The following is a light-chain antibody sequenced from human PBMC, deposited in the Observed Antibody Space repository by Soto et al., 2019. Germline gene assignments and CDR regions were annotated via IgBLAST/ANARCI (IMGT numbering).Light chain of an antibody. CDR3: CSFAGLYIYV. CDR1: SSDVGGYNY. Sequence: QPVLTQPRSVSGSPGQSVTISCTGTSSDVGGYNYVSWYQQHPGKAPKLLIYDVTKRPSGVPDRFSGSKSGNTASLTISGLQADDEADYSCCSFAGLYIYVFGGGTKVTVL. V-gene: IGLV2-11*01. J-gene: IGLJ1*01. CDR2: DVT.